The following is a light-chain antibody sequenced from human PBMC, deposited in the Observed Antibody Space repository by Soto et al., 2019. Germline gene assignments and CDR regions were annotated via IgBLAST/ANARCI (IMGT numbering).Light chain of an antibody. CDR2: AAS. Sequence: DIQMTQSPSSVSAYVGYRVTITCRASQDISNWLAWYQQKPGKAPKLLIYAASTLQSGVPSRFSGSASGTDFTLTISSLQPEDFATYYCQQANSFPITFGQGTRLEIK. V-gene: IGKV1-12*01. J-gene: IGKJ5*01. CDR3: QQANSFPIT. CDR1: QDISNW.